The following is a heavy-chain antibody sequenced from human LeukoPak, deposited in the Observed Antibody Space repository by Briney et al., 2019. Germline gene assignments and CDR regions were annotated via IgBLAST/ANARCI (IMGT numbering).Heavy chain of an antibody. D-gene: IGHD4-23*01. CDR3: AKSGGNADFDY. J-gene: IGHJ4*02. V-gene: IGHV3-11*06. Sequence: GRFTISRDNARNSLYLQMNSLRGEDTAVYDCAKSGGNADFDYWGQGTLVTVSS.